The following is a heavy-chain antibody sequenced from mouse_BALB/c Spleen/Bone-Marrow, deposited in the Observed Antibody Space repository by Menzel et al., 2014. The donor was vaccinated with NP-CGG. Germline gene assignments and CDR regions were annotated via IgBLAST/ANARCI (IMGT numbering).Heavy chain of an antibody. CDR3: TRESYGNWFAY. V-gene: IGHV1-4*01. D-gene: IGHD2-1*01. CDR2: INPSSGYT. J-gene: IGHJ3*01. Sequence: QVQLQQSGAELARPGASVKMSCKASGYTFTSYTMHWVKQWPGQGLEWIGYINPSSGYTNYNQKFKDKATLTADKSSSTAYMQLSSLTSEDSAVYYCTRESYGNWFAYWGQGTLVTVSA. CDR1: GYTFTSYT.